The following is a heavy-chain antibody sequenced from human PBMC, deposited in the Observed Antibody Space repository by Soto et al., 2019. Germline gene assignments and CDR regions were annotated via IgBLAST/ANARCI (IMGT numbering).Heavy chain of an antibody. CDR3: AASEDLQPIDY. CDR1: GYTFTSYG. J-gene: IGHJ4*02. V-gene: IGHV1-18*01. CDR2: ISAYNGNT. Sequence: ASVKSPCKASGYTFTSYGISWVRQAPGQGLEWMGWISAYNGNTNYAQKLQGRVTMTTDTSTSTAYMELRSLRSDDTAVYYCAASEDLQPIDYWGQGTLVTVSS. D-gene: IGHD1-1*01.